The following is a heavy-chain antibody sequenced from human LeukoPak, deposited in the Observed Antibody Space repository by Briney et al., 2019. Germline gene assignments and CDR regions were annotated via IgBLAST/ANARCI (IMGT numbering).Heavy chain of an antibody. CDR3: ARGGSSPVPYYYYYYMDV. Sequence: ASVKVSCKASGYTFTSYDINWVRQATGQGLEWMGWMNPNSGNTGYAQKFQGRVTITRNTSISTAYMELSSLRSEDTAVYYCARGGSSPVPYYYYYYMDVWGKGTTVTVSS. D-gene: IGHD6-6*01. V-gene: IGHV1-8*03. CDR2: MNPNSGNT. CDR1: GYTFTSYD. J-gene: IGHJ6*03.